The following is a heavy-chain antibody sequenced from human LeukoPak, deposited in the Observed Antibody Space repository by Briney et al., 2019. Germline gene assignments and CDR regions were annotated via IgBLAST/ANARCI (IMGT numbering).Heavy chain of an antibody. CDR2: IYYSGST. CDR3: ARLSGFPTDNWFDP. V-gene: IGHV4-39*07. Sequence: SETLSLTCTVSGGSISSSSYYWGWIRQPPGKGLEWIGSIYYSGSTYHNPSLKSRVTISVDTSKNQFSLKLSSVTAADTAVYYCARLSGFPTDNWFDPWGQGTLVTVSS. J-gene: IGHJ5*02. CDR1: GGSISSSSYY. D-gene: IGHD3-3*01.